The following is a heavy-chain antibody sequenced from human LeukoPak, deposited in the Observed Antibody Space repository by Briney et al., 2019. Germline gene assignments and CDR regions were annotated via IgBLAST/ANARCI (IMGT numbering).Heavy chain of an antibody. CDR2: MSGSGYTA. D-gene: IGHD3-9*01. CDR1: GFTFSSYA. V-gene: IGHV3-23*01. CDR3: AKDLRYPDAFDI. J-gene: IGHJ3*02. Sequence: PGGSLRLSCAASGFTFSSYALSWVRQAPGKGLEWVSLMSGSGYTADYADSVKGRFTISRDNSKNTLYLQMNSLRAEDTAVYYCAKDLRYPDAFDIWGQGTMVTVSS.